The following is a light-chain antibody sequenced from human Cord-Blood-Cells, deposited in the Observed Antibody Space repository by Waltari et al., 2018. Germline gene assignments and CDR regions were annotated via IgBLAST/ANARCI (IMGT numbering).Light chain of an antibody. V-gene: IGLV2-8*01. Sequence: QSALTQPPSASGSPGQSVTISCTGTSSDVGGYNYVSWYQQHPVKAPKLMIYEVSKRPSGVPDRFSGSKSGNTASLTVSGLQAEDEADYYCSSYAGSNNFEVFGGGTKLTVL. J-gene: IGLJ3*02. CDR1: SSDVGGYNY. CDR2: EVS. CDR3: SSYAGSNNFEV.